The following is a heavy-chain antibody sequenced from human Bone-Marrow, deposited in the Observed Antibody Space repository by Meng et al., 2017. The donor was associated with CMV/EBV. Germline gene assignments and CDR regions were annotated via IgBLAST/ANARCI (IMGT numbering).Heavy chain of an antibody. CDR3: AKTVRVGATSKGIYYFEY. J-gene: IGHJ4*02. Sequence: FTFSSYARSWVRQAPGKGLEWVSGISNSGGSTYYADSVKGRFTISRDNSKNTLYLQMNSLRAEDTAVYYCAKTVRVGATSKGIYYFEYWGQGTLVTVSS. D-gene: IGHD1-26*01. V-gene: IGHV3-23*01. CDR2: ISNSGGST. CDR1: FTFSSYA.